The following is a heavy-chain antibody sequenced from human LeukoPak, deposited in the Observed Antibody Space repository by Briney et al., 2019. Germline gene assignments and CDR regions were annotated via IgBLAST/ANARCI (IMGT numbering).Heavy chain of an antibody. CDR3: ASSTHITMVRGVIISFDY. Sequence: GGSLRLSCAASGFTFSSYAMSWVRQAPGKGLERVSAISGSGGSTYYADSVKGRFTISRDNSKNTLYLQMNSLRAEDTAVYYCASSTHITMVRGVIISFDYWGQGTLVTVSS. J-gene: IGHJ4*02. V-gene: IGHV3-23*01. CDR2: ISGSGGST. D-gene: IGHD3-10*01. CDR1: GFTFSSYA.